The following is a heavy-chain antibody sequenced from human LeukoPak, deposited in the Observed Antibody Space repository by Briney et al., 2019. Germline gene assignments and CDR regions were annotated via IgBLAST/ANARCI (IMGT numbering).Heavy chain of an antibody. CDR1: GGSISSSRYY. D-gene: IGHD1-26*01. CDR3: ARPSSGSYSDVYFFDY. Sequence: SETLSLTCTVSGGSISSSRYYWGWIRQPPGKGLEWIGSIYYSGSTYYNPSLKSRVTISVDTSKNQFSLKLSSVTAADTAVYYCARPSSGSYSDVYFFDYWGQGTLVTVSS. J-gene: IGHJ4*02. V-gene: IGHV4-39*01. CDR2: IYYSGST.